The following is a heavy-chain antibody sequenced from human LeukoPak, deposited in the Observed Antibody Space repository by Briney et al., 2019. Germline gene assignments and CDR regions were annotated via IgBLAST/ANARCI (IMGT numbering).Heavy chain of an antibody. D-gene: IGHD4-11*01. Sequence: PSETLCLTCTVSGGSISSSSYYWGWIRQPPGKGLEWIASIYYSGSTYYNPSLKSRVTISVDTSKNQFSLKLSSVTAADTAVYYCAGHLPYSNYCYNLGRGTLVTVSS. CDR1: GGSISSSSYY. J-gene: IGHJ4*02. CDR2: IYYSGST. V-gene: IGHV4-39*01. CDR3: AGHLPYSNYCYN.